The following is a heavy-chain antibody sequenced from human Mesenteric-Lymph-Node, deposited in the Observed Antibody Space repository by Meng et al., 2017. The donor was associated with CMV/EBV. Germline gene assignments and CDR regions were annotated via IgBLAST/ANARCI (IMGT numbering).Heavy chain of an antibody. CDR3: AKWDVNNGPFDC. V-gene: IGHV3-30*02. CDR2: IRLDGSAT. D-gene: IGHD1/OR15-1a*01. Sequence: GESLKISCAASGFTFSDYGMHWVRQAPGRGLEWVAFIRLDGSATYCADSVKGRFTISRDNSRNTLYLQMNSLRPEDTAVYYCAKWDVNNGPFDCWGQGTLVTVSS. J-gene: IGHJ4*02. CDR1: GFTFSDYG.